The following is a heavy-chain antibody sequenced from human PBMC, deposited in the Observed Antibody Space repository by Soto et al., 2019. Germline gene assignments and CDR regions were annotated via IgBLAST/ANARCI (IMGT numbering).Heavy chain of an antibody. CDR3: AKAHADEYLEY. CDR2: IRGSGGNT. CDR1: GFAFSRYV. V-gene: IGHV3-23*01. Sequence: EVQLLESGGGLVQPGGSLRLSCAASGFAFSRYVINWVRQAPGKGLEWVSAIRGSGGNTFYADSVKGRFSISRDNSNNALYLQMSSLSAEDTALYYWAKAHADEYLEYWGQGTLVTVSS. J-gene: IGHJ4*02.